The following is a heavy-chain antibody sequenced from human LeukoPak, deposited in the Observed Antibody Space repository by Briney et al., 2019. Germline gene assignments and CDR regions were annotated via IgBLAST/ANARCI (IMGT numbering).Heavy chain of an antibody. J-gene: IGHJ6*02. D-gene: IGHD2-15*01. Sequence: GGSLRLSCAASGFXVSSNYISWVRQAPGKGLEWVSVIYSGGSTYYADSVKGRFTISRDNSKNTLYLQMNSLRAEDTAVYYCARDPCSGGSCYSLDYYYYGMDVWGQGTTVTVSS. CDR1: GFXVSSNY. CDR3: ARDPCSGGSCYSLDYYYYGMDV. CDR2: IYSGGST. V-gene: IGHV3-66*01.